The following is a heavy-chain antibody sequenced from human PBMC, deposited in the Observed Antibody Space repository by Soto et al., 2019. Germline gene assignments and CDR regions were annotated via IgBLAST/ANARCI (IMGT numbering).Heavy chain of an antibody. CDR1: GFTFSSYD. J-gene: IGHJ6*02. CDR2: IGTAGDT. CDR3: ARSRFYYYGMDV. Sequence: EVQLVESGGGLVQPGGSLRLYCAASGFTFSSYDMHWVRQATGKGLEWVSAIGTAGDTYYPGSVKGRFTISRENAKNSLYLQMNSLRAEDTAVYYCARSRFYYYGMDVWGQGTTVTVSS. V-gene: IGHV3-13*01.